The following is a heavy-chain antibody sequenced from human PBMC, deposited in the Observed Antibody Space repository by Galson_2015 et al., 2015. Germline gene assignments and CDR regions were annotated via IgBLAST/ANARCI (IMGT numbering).Heavy chain of an antibody. CDR2: INAGNGNT. CDR3: ARDRLLLWFGESLYGMDV. V-gene: IGHV1-3*01. J-gene: IGHJ6*02. D-gene: IGHD3-10*01. CDR1: GYTFTSYA. Sequence: SVKVSCKASGYTFTSYAMHWVRQAPGQRLEWMGRINAGNGNTKYSQKFQGRVTITRDTSASTAYMELSSLRSEDTAVYYCARDRLLLWFGESLYGMDVWGQGTTVTVSS.